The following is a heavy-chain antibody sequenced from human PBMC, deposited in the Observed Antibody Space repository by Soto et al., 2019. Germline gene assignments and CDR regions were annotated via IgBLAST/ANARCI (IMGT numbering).Heavy chain of an antibody. D-gene: IGHD3-3*01. J-gene: IGHJ5*02. CDR2: IYYSGST. CDR1: GGSISSGGYY. CDR3: ARGELRFLEWSHWGFDP. Sequence: SETLSLTCTVSGGSISSGGYYWSWIRQHPGKGLEWIGYIYYSGSTYYNPSLKSRVTISVDTSKNQFSLKLSSVTAADTAVYYCARGELRFLEWSHWGFDPWGQGTLVTVS. V-gene: IGHV4-31*03.